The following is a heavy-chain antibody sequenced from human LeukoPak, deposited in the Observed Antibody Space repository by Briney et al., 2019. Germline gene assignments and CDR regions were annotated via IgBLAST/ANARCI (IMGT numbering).Heavy chain of an antibody. Sequence: ASVKVSCKASGYTFTSYGISWVRQAPGQGLEWMGWISAYNGNTNYAQKLQGRVTMTTDTSTSTAYMELRSLRSDDTAVYYCARDRAPMEWEPPGIWGQGTMVTVSS. D-gene: IGHD1-26*01. J-gene: IGHJ3*02. CDR1: GYTFTSYG. CDR2: ISAYNGNT. CDR3: ARDRAPMEWEPPGI. V-gene: IGHV1-18*01.